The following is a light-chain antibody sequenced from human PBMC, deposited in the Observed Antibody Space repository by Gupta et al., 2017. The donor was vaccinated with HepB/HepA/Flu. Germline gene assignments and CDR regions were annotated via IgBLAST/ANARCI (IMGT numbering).Light chain of an antibody. CDR3: SAYTSSSTPVV. J-gene: IGLJ2*01. CDR1: SSDVGGYNY. Sequence: QSALTQPASVTRSPGQPITISCTATSSDVGGYNYVSWYQQHPGKAPKLMIYDVSNRPSGVSDRFSGSKSGNTASLTISGLQAEDEADYYCSAYTSSSTPVVFGGGTKLTVL. CDR2: DVS. V-gene: IGLV2-14*01.